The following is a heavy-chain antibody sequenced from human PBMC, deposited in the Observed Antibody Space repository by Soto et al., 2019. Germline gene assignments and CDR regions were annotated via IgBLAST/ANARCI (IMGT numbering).Heavy chain of an antibody. Sequence: QVQLVQSGAEMKKPGASVRVSCMTSGYNFIGYDINWVRQAPGQGLEWMGWVNPDTRNTGYAQKFRGRVTMTTDSFTKTAYMELSRLRSEDTAVYYCARGGRTMREVHRVDPWGQGTLVIVSS. J-gene: IGHJ5*02. CDR3: ARGGRTMREVHRVDP. V-gene: IGHV1-8*01. CDR1: GYNFIGYD. CDR2: VNPDTRNT. D-gene: IGHD1-1*01.